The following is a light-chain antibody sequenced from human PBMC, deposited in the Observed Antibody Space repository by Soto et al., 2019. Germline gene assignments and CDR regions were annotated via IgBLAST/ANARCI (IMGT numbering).Light chain of an antibody. J-gene: IGLJ2*01. CDR1: SSNIGVNT. CDR2: SNN. V-gene: IGLV1-44*01. CDR3: AAWDDSLNGRV. Sequence: QSVLTQPPSASGTPGQRVTISCSGSSSNIGVNTVNWYQQLAGTAPKVLIYSNNQRPSGVPDRFSGSKSGASASLVISGLQSEDEDDYYCAAWDDSLNGRVFGGGTKLTVL.